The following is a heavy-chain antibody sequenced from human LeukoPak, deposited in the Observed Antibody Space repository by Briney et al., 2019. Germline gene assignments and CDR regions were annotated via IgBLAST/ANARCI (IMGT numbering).Heavy chain of an antibody. D-gene: IGHD6-25*01. CDR1: GGSISSHY. CDR3: ARAARNWFDP. J-gene: IGHJ5*02. Sequence: SETLSLTCTVSGGSISSHYWSWIRQPPGKGLEWIGYVYYSGSTNYNPSLKSRVTISVDTSKNQFSLKLSSVTAADTAVYYCARAARNWFDPWGQGTLVTVSS. V-gene: IGHV4-59*11. CDR2: VYYSGST.